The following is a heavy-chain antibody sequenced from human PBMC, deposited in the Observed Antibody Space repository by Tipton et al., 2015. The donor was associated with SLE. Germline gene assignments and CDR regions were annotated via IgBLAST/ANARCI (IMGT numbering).Heavy chain of an antibody. CDR1: GGSFSGYY. CDR2: INHSGST. Sequence: TLSLTCAVYGGSFSGYYWSWIRQPPGKGLERIGEINHSGSTNYNPSLKSRVTISVDTSKNQFSLKLSSVTAADTAVYYCARGSIAARGYYMDVWGKGTTVTVSS. V-gene: IGHV4-34*01. J-gene: IGHJ6*03. D-gene: IGHD6-6*01. CDR3: ARGSIAARGYYMDV.